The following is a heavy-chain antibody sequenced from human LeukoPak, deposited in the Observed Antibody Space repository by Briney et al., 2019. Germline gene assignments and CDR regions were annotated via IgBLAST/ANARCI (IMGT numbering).Heavy chain of an antibody. CDR1: GFTFSSYW. CDR3: ARAPYNWNLPKYYFDY. Sequence: PGGSLRLSCAASGFTFSSYWMSWVRQAPGKGLEWVANIKQDGGEKYYVDSVKGRFTISRDNAKNSLYLQMNSLRAEDTAVYYCARAPYNWNLPKYYFDYWGQGTLVTVSS. J-gene: IGHJ4*02. D-gene: IGHD1-20*01. CDR2: IKQDGGEK. V-gene: IGHV3-7*01.